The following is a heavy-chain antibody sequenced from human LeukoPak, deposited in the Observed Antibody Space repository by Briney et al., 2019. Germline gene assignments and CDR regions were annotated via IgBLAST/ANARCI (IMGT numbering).Heavy chain of an antibody. J-gene: IGHJ4*02. D-gene: IGHD3-22*01. CDR3: AKPYYYDSSGYHFDY. CDR2: ISGSGGST. CDR1: GFTFSSYA. V-gene: IGHV3-23*01. Sequence: QSGGSLRLSCAASGFTFSSYAMSWVRQAPGKGLEWVSAISGSGGSTYYADSVKGRFTISRDNSKNTLYLQMNSLRAEDTAVYYCAKPYYYDSSGYHFDYWGQGTLVTVPS.